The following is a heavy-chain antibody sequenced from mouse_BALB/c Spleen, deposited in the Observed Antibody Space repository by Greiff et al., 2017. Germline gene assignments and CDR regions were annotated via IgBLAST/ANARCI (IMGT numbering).Heavy chain of an antibody. V-gene: IGHV2-2*02. CDR3: ARNGGNYGAWFAY. CDR2: IWSGGST. CDR1: GFSLTSYG. J-gene: IGHJ3*01. D-gene: IGHD2-1*01. Sequence: VKLVESGPGLVQPSQSLSITCTVSGFSLTSYGVHWVRQSPGKGLEWLGVIWSGGSTDYNAAFISRLSISKDNSKSQVFFKMNSLQANDTAIYYCARNGGNYGAWFAYWGQGTLVTVSA.